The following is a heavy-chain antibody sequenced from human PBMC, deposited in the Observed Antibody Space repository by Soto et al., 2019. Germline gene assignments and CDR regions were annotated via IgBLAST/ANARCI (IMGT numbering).Heavy chain of an antibody. CDR2: IIPIFGTA. CDR1: GGTFSSYA. J-gene: IGHJ4*02. D-gene: IGHD2-2*01. Sequence: SVKVSCKASGGTFSSYAISWVRQAPGQGLEWMGGIIPIFGTANYAQKFQGRVTITADESTSTAYMELSSLTPEDTAVYYCARGLILGYCSSTSCPSFDYWGQGTLVTVSS. CDR3: ARGLILGYCSSTSCPSFDY. V-gene: IGHV1-69*13.